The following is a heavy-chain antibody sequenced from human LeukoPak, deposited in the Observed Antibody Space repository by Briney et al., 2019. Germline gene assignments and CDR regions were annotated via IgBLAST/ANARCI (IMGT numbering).Heavy chain of an antibody. D-gene: IGHD3-10*01. CDR3: ARDRGGMVRGVITYYYYYGMDV. Sequence: GGSLRLSCAASGFTFSSYSMNWVRQAPGKGLEWVSSISSSSSYIYYADSVKGRFTISRDNAKNSLYLQMNSLRAEDAAVYYCARDRGGMVRGVITYYYYYGMDVWGKGTTVTVSS. CDR2: ISSSSSYI. CDR1: GFTFSSYS. V-gene: IGHV3-21*01. J-gene: IGHJ6*04.